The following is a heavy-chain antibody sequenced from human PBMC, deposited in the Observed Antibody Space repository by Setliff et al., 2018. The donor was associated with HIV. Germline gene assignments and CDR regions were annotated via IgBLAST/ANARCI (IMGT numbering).Heavy chain of an antibody. D-gene: IGHD6-19*01. CDR3: TADISGVGGVAGTADY. CDR1: GFTFDDYA. CDR2: ISWDGSST. J-gene: IGHJ4*02. V-gene: IGHV3-43*01. Sequence: PGGSLRLSCAASGFTFDDYAMHWVRQPPGRGLEWVSLISWDGSSTYYRDSVKGRFTISRDNSKNSLYLQMNSLRTEDTAVYYCTADISGVGGVAGTADYWGQGTQVTVSS.